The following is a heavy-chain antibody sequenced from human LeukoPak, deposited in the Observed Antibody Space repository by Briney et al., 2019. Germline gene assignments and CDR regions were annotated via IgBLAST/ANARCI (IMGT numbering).Heavy chain of an antibody. V-gene: IGHV4-34*01. J-gene: IGHJ6*03. CDR1: GVSFSGYY. CDR2: INHSGST. D-gene: IGHD4-11*01. CDR3: ARAHSESYYMDV. Sequence: PSETLSLTCAVYGVSFSGYYWSWIRQPPGKGLEWMGEINHSGSTNYNPSLKRRGTISVDTTKKQFSLQLSPVTAADTAVYYCARAHSESYYMDVWGKGTTVTVSS.